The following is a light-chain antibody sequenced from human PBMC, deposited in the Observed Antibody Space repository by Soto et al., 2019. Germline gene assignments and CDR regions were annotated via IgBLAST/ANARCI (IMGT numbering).Light chain of an antibody. CDR3: EQSYSDPRA. CDR2: FAS. Sequence: DIQMTQSPPSLSASVGDRVTITCRASQSISTYLNWYQQKPGQAPKLLIFFASSLQSGVPSRFSGSGSGTDFTLTISSLQPEDFASYYCEQSYSDPRAFGQWTRLEIK. V-gene: IGKV1-39*01. J-gene: IGKJ5*01. CDR1: QSISTY.